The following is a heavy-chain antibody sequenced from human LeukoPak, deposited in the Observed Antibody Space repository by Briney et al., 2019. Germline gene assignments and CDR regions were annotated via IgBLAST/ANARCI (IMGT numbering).Heavy chain of an antibody. V-gene: IGHV3-30-3*01. CDR2: ISYDGSNK. J-gene: IGHJ4*02. Sequence: GPLRLSCAASGFTFSSYAMHGVRQAPGKGLEWVAVISYDGSNKYYADSVKGRFTISRDNSKNTLYLQMNSLRAEDTAVYYCARELPGDYWGQGTLVTVSS. D-gene: IGHD1-1*01. CDR3: ARELPGDY. CDR1: GFTFSSYA.